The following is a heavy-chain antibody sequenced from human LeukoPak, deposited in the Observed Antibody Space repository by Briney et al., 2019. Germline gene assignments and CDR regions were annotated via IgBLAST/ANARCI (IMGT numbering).Heavy chain of an antibody. J-gene: IGHJ4*02. CDR2: IYHSGST. CDR3: ARDYRMTMIVD. CDR1: GFTFSSYA. V-gene: IGHV4-38-2*02. D-gene: IGHD3-22*01. Sequence: GSLRLSCAASGFTFSSYAMSWVRQAPGKGLEWIGNIYHSGSTYYNPSLKSRVSISVDTSKNHFSLDLSSVTAADSAVYYCARDYRMTMIVDWGQGTLVTVSS.